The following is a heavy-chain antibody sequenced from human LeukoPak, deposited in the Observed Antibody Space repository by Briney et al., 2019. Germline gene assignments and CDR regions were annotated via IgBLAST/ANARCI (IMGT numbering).Heavy chain of an antibody. J-gene: IGHJ4*02. CDR3: ASGGFNYGNYFDY. V-gene: IGHV4-59*08. CDR2: IYYSGST. D-gene: IGHD5-18*01. Sequence: TDTLSLTCTVSGGSISGYYWSWIRQPPGKGLEWIGYIYYSGSTNYNPSLKSRVTISVDTSKDQFSLALNSVTAADTAIYYCASGGFNYGNYFDYWGQGTLVTVSS. CDR1: GGSISGYY.